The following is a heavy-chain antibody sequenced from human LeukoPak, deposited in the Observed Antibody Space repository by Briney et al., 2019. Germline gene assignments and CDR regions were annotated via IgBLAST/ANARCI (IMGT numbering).Heavy chain of an antibody. J-gene: IGHJ5*02. D-gene: IGHD3-22*01. CDR2: IYTSGST. Sequence: SETLSLTCTVSGGSISSYYWGWIRQPAGKGLEWIGRIYTSGSTNYNPSLKSRVTMSVDTSKNQFSLKLSSVTAADTAVYYCARDRYYYDSSGYGLWFDPWGQGTLVTVSS. CDR1: GGSISSYY. V-gene: IGHV4-4*07. CDR3: ARDRYYYDSSGYGLWFDP.